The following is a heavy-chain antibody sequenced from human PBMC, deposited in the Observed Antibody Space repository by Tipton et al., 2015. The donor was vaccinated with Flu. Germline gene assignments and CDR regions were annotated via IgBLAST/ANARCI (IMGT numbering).Heavy chain of an antibody. D-gene: IGHD6-13*01. CDR2: IYTSGST. J-gene: IGHJ6*02. V-gene: IGHV4-4*07. Sequence: TLSLTCTVSGGSISSYYWSWIRQPAGKGLEWIGRIYTSGSTNYNPSLKSRVTMSVDTSKNQFSLKLSSVTAADTAVYYCARDGSSWYAVSYYCYGMDVWGQGTTVTVSS. CDR3: ARDGSSWYAVSYYCYGMDV. CDR1: GGSISSYY.